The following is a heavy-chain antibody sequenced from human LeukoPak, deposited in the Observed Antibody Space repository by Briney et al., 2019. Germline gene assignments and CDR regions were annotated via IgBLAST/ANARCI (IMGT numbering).Heavy chain of an antibody. V-gene: IGHV3-7*01. CDR3: ARGLYSSSWSVDY. J-gene: IGHJ4*02. D-gene: IGHD6-13*01. CDR1: GFTFSSYW. Sequence: GGSLRLSCAASGFTFSSYWMSWVRQAPGKGLEWVANIKQDGSEKYYVDSVKGRFTISRDNAKNSLYLQMNSLRAEDTAVYYCARGLYSSSWSVDYWGQGTLVTVSS. CDR2: IKQDGSEK.